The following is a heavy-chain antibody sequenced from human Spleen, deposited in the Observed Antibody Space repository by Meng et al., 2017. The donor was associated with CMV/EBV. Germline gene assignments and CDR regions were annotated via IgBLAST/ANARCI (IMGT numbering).Heavy chain of an antibody. V-gene: IGHV1-69*04. J-gene: IGHJ4*02. Sequence: SVKVSCKASGGNFISYIIIWVRQAPGHGLEWMGKISPAIGVRKYAQKFQGRVAMTADKSTSTAYMELSSLTYNDTAVYYCARDGLDEFSSSKRDSRTWSDYWGQGTLVTVSS. D-gene: IGHD6-6*01. CDR3: ARDGLDEFSSSKRDSRTWSDY. CDR1: GGNFISYI. CDR2: ISPAIGVR.